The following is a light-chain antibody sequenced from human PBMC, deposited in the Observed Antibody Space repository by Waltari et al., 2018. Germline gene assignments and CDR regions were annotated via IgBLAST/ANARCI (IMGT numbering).Light chain of an antibody. Sequence: QSALTQPPSVSGSPGQSVTISCTGTSRDVGPYNRVSCYQQPPGTAPRLLIYEAIHRPSGVPARFSGSKSGDTASLTISELQPEDEADYYCSSYTTSGTLIFGGGTTLTVL. CDR1: SRDVGPYNR. CDR3: SSYTTSGTLI. J-gene: IGLJ2*01. V-gene: IGLV2-18*02. CDR2: EAI.